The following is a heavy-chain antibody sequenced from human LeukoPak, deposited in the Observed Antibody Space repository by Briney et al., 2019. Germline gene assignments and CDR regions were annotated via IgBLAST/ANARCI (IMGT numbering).Heavy chain of an antibody. D-gene: IGHD3-3*02. CDR1: GGSFSGYY. CDR3: ARGRAFFD. Sequence: SETLSLTCAVYGGSFSGYYWNWIRQPPGKGLEGIGEINNSGSTNYNPSLKSRVTISRDTSKNQFSLKLSSVTAADTAVYYCARGRAFFDWGQGTLVTVSS. CDR2: INNSGST. V-gene: IGHV4-34*01. J-gene: IGHJ4*02.